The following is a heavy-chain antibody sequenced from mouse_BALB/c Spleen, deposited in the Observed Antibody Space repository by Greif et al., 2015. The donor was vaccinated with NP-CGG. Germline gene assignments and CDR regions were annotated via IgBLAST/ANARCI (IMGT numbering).Heavy chain of an antibody. J-gene: IGHJ2*01. CDR3: ARPDYRYDVDY. CDR2: ILPGSGST. V-gene: IGHV1-9*01. Sequence: VKLMESGAELMKPGASVKISCKATGYTFSSYWIEWVKQRPGHGLEWIGEILPGSGSTNYDEKFKGKATFTADTSSNTAYMQLSSLTSEDSAVYYCARPDYRYDVDYWGQGTTLTVSS. D-gene: IGHD2-14*01. CDR1: GYTFSSYW.